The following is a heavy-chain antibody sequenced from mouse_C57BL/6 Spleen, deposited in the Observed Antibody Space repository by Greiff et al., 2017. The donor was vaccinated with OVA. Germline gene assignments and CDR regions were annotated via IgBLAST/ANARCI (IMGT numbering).Heavy chain of an antibody. CDR2: IYPSDSET. CDR3: ARRYYDYAMDY. V-gene: IGHV1-61*01. CDR1: GYTFTSYW. J-gene: IGHJ4*01. D-gene: IGHD1-1*01. Sequence: QVQLQQPGAELVRPGSSVKLSCKASGYTFTSYWMDWVKQRPGQGLEWIGNIYPSDSETHYNQKFKDKATLTVDKSSSTAYMQLSSLTSEDSAVYYGARRYYDYAMDYWGQGTSVTVSS.